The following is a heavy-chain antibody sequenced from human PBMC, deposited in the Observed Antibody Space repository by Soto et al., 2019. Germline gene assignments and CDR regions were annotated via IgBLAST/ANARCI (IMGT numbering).Heavy chain of an antibody. Sequence: QVQLVQSGAEVKKPGSSVKVSCKASGGTFSSYTISWVRQAPGQGLEWMGRIIPILGIANYAQKFQGRVTITADKSTSTAYMELSSLRSEDTAVYYCASAVLADCGGDCYPVFDYWGQGTLVTVSS. CDR1: GGTFSSYT. D-gene: IGHD2-21*02. V-gene: IGHV1-69*02. CDR3: ASAVLADCGGDCYPVFDY. CDR2: IIPILGIA. J-gene: IGHJ4*02.